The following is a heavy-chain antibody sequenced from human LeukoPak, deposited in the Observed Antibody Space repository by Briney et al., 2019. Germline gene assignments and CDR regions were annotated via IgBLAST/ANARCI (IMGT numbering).Heavy chain of an antibody. CDR3: ARDEETEDIVVVPAASDY. Sequence: ASVKVSCKASGYTFTSYGISWVRQAPGQGLEWMGWISAYNGNTNYAQKLQGRVTMTTDTSTSTAYMGLRSLRSDDTAVYYCARDEETEDIVVVPAASDYWGQGTLVTVSS. CDR1: GYTFTSYG. V-gene: IGHV1-18*04. J-gene: IGHJ4*02. CDR2: ISAYNGNT. D-gene: IGHD2-2*01.